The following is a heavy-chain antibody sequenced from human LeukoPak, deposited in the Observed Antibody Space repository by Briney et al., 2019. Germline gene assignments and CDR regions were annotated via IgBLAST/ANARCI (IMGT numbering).Heavy chain of an antibody. J-gene: IGHJ5*02. CDR2: ISGGAGSGANT. CDR1: GFNFRNYV. CDR3: ARGSERDTMRYWFGP. V-gene: IGHV3-23*01. Sequence: GGSLRLSCAASGFNFRNYVMSWVRQAPGKGLEWVSTISGGAGSGANTYYADSVKGRFTISRDNSKNTLYLQMNSLRVEDTAVYYCARGSERDTMRYWFGPWGQGTLVTVSS. D-gene: IGHD5-24*01.